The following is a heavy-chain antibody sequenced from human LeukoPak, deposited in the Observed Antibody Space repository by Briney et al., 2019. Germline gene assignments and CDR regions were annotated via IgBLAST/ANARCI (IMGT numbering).Heavy chain of an antibody. CDR3: ARVGDIVATMRYYFDY. V-gene: IGHV3-21*01. CDR1: GFTFSSYS. CDR2: ISSSSSYI. Sequence: GGSLRLSCAASGFTFSSYSMNWVRQAPGKGLEWVSSISSSSSYIYYADSVKGRFTISRDNAKNSLYLQMNSLRAEDTAVYYCARVGDIVATMRYYFDYWGQGTLVTVSS. J-gene: IGHJ4*02. D-gene: IGHD5-12*01.